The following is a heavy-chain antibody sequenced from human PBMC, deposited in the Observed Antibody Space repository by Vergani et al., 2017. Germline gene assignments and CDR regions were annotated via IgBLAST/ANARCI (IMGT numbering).Heavy chain of an antibody. V-gene: IGHV3-33*01. J-gene: IGHJ2*01. CDR2: IWYDGSNK. Sequence: QVQLVESGGGVVQPGRSLRLSCAASGFTFSNYGMHWVRQAPGKGLEWVAVIWYDGSNKYYADSVKGRFTISRDNSKNTLYLQMNSLRAEDTAVYYCARSKPGGRWYFDLWGRGTLVTVSS. CDR3: ARSKPGGRWYFDL. CDR1: GFTFSNYG. D-gene: IGHD3-16*01.